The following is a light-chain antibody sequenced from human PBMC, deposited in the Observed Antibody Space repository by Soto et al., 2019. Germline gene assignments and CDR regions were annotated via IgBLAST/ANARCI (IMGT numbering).Light chain of an antibody. V-gene: IGKV3D-15*01. Sequence: EIVMTQSPDTLYVSPGVRVTLSCRASQSVGSNLAWYQQKPGQAPRVLIYDASTRATVIPPRFSGSGSGTEFTLTISSLQSEDFAIYYCQQYDNWPLTFGGGTKVDIK. J-gene: IGKJ4*01. CDR1: QSVGSN. CDR2: DAS. CDR3: QQYDNWPLT.